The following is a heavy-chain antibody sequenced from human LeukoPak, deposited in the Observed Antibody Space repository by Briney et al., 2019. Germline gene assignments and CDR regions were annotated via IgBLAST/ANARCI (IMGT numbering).Heavy chain of an antibody. V-gene: IGHV3-23*01. Sequence: GGSLRLSCAASGFTFSSYAMSWVRQAPGEGLEWVSAISGSGGSTYYADSVKGRFTISRDNSKNTLYLQMSSLRAEDTAVYYCAKGELGYCSGGSCYSFPLDYWGQGTLVTVSS. D-gene: IGHD2-15*01. CDR1: GFTFSSYA. CDR2: ISGSGGST. J-gene: IGHJ4*02. CDR3: AKGELGYCSGGSCYSFPLDY.